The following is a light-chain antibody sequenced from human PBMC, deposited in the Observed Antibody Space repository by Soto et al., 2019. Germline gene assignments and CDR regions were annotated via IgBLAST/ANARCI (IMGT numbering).Light chain of an antibody. CDR1: SSNFGAGYD. V-gene: IGLV1-40*01. CDR2: GNN. J-gene: IGLJ1*01. CDR3: QSYDISLSAYV. Sequence: QSVLTQPPSESGTPGQRVTISCTGSSSNFGAGYDVQWYQHLPGTAPKFLINGNNNRPSGVPDRFSASKSGTSGSLAITGLQAEDEADYYCQSYDISLSAYVFGTGTKLTVL.